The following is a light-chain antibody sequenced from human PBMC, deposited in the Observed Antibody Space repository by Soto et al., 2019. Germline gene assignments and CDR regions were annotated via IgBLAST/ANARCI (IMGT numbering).Light chain of an antibody. CDR3: QQYNSYS. CDR2: HAS. J-gene: IGKJ1*01. CDR1: QSISSY. Sequence: DIQMTQSPSSLSASVGDRVTITCRASQSISSYLNWYQKKPGXAXXVLIYHASNLQSGVPSRFIGSGSGTEFNLPISSLQPDDFATDYCQQYNSYSFGQGTKVDIK. V-gene: IGKV1-5*01.